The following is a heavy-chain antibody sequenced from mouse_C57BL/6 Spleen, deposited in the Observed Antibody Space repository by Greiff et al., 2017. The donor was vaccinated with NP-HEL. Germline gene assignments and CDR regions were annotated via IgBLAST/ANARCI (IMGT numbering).Heavy chain of an antibody. V-gene: IGHV1-64*01. D-gene: IGHD4-1*01. CDR2: IHPNSGST. CDR1: GYTFTSYW. Sequence: QVQLKQPGAELVKPGASVKLSCKASGYTFTSYWMHWVKQRPGQGLEWIGMIHPNSGSTNYNEKFKSKATLTVDKSSSTAYMQLSSLTSEDSAVYYCARGDWEGYFDYWGQGTTLTVSS. CDR3: ARGDWEGYFDY. J-gene: IGHJ2*01.